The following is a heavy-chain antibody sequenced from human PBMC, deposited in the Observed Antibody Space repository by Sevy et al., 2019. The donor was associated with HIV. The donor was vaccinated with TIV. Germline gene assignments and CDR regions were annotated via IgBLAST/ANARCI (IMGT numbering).Heavy chain of an antibody. D-gene: IGHD3-22*01. CDR3: ARAPPAYDSSGYYDAFDI. CDR1: GYTFTSYG. V-gene: IGHV1-18*01. CDR2: ISAYNGNT. Sequence: ASVKVSCKASGYTFTSYGISWVRQAPGQGLEWMGWISAYNGNTNYAQKIQGRVTMTTDTSTSTAYMELRSLRSDDTAVYYCARAPPAYDSSGYYDAFDIWGQVTMVTVSS. J-gene: IGHJ3*02.